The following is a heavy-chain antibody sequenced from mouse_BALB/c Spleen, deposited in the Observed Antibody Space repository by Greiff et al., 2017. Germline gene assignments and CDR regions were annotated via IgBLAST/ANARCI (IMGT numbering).Heavy chain of an antibody. J-gene: IGHJ4*01. CDR1: GYAFTNYL. CDR3: ARYYYGSSYDAMDD. V-gene: IGHV1-54*01. D-gene: IGHD1-1*01. Sequence: QVQLQQSGAELVRPGTSVKVSCKASGYAFTNYLIEWVKQRPGQGLEWIGVINPGSGGTNYNEKFKGKATLTADKSSSTAYMQLSSLTSDDSAVYFCARYYYGSSYDAMDDWGQGTSVTVSS. CDR2: INPGSGGT.